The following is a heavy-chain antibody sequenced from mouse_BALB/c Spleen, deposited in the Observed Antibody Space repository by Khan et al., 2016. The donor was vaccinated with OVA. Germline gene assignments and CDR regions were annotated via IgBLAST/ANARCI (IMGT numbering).Heavy chain of an antibody. CDR1: GFSLTSYG. CDR3: ALYSYGRAWFAY. J-gene: IGHJ3*01. D-gene: IGHD1-1*01. Sequence: QVQLKESGPGLVAPSQSLSITCTVSGFSLTSYGVGWVRQPPGKGLEWLGVIWGDGSTNYHSALISRLNINKDNSKSQVFLKLNSLQTDDTATYYCALYSYGRAWFAYGGQGTLVTVSA. V-gene: IGHV2-3*01. CDR2: IWGDGST.